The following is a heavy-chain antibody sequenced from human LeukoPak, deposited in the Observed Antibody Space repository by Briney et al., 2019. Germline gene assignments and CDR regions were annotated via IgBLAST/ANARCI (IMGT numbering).Heavy chain of an antibody. CDR3: AISEGGYCTNGVCRTLDY. J-gene: IGHJ4*02. Sequence: EDGETIYAEKFQGRVTITADTSTDTAYMELSSLRSEDTAVYSCAISEGGYCTNGVCRTLDYWGQGTLVTVSS. V-gene: IGHV1-69-2*01. D-gene: IGHD2-8*01. CDR2: EDGET.